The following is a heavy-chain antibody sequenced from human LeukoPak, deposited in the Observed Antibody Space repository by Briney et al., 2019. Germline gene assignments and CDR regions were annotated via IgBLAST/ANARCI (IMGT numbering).Heavy chain of an antibody. CDR3: ARDLETGYYDSSGYYEDAFDI. D-gene: IGHD3-22*01. CDR2: ISAYNGNT. V-gene: IGHV1-18*01. Sequence: SVKVSCKASGYTFTSYGISWVRQAPGQGLEWMGWISAYNGNTNYAQKLQGRVTMTTDTSTSTAYMELRSLRSDDTAVYYCARDLETGYYDSSGYYEDAFDIWGQGTMVTVS. CDR1: GYTFTSYG. J-gene: IGHJ3*02.